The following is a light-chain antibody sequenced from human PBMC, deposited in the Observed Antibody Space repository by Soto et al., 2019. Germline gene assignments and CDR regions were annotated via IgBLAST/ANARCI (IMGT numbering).Light chain of an antibody. Sequence: EIVLTQSPATLSLSPGERATLSCRASQSVSSYLAWYQQKPGQAPRLPIYDASNRATGIPARFSGSGSGTDFTLTISSLEPVFLAFGYYRERSNFPRTLGHGT. J-gene: IGKJ1*01. CDR3: RERSNFPRT. CDR1: QSVSSY. CDR2: DAS. V-gene: IGKV3-11*01.